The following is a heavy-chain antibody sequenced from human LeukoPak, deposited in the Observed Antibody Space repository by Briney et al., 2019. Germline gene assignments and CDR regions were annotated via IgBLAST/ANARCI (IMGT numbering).Heavy chain of an antibody. CDR1: GGSISSYY. J-gene: IGHJ4*02. Sequence: NSSETLSLTCTVSGGSISSYYWSWIRQPAGKGLVWIGRIYTSGSTNYNASLKSRVSMSVDTSKNQFSLKLSSVTAADTAVFYCARENSGSYREFDYWGQGTLVTVSS. CDR3: ARENSGSYREFDY. D-gene: IGHD1-26*01. V-gene: IGHV4-4*07. CDR2: IYTSGST.